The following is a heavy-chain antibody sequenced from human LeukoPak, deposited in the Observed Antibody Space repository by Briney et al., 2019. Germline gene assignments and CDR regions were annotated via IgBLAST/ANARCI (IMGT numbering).Heavy chain of an antibody. D-gene: IGHD2-15*01. CDR2: IYTSGST. J-gene: IGHJ4*02. V-gene: IGHV4-4*08. Sequence: PSETLSLTCTVSGGSISSYYWSWIRQPPGKGLEWIGYIYTSGSTNYNPSLKSRVTMSVDTSKNQFSLKLSSVTAADTAVYYCATGAAGLFDYWGQGTLVTVSS. CDR3: ATGAAGLFDY. CDR1: GGSISSYY.